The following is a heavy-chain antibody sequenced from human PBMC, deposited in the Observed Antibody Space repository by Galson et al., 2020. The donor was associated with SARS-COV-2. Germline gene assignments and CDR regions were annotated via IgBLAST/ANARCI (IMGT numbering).Heavy chain of an antibody. V-gene: IGHV3-30-3*01. CDR1: GFTFSSYA. CDR3: ARASYYFGSDEPVDV. D-gene: IGHD3-10*01. J-gene: IGHJ3*01. CDR2: ISYDGNNK. Sequence: TGGSLRLSCAASGFTFSSYAMHWVRQAPGKGLEWVAVISYDGNNKHYADSVKGRFTISRDNSKNTLYLQMNSLKAEDTALYYCARASYYFGSDEPVDVWGQWTMVTVSS.